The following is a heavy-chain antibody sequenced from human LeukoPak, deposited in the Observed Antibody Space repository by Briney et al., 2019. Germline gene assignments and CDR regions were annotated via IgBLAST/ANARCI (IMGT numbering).Heavy chain of an antibody. CDR3: ARDPRGNAFDI. CDR1: GGSISSGGYY. CDR2: IYYSGST. D-gene: IGHD6-13*01. V-gene: IGHV4-31*03. J-gene: IGHJ3*02. Sequence: PSETLSLTCTVSGGSISSGGYYWSWIRQHPGKGLEWIGYIYYSGSTYYNPSLKSRVTISVDTSKNQISLKLSSVTAADTAVYYCARDPRGNAFDIWGQGTMVTVSS.